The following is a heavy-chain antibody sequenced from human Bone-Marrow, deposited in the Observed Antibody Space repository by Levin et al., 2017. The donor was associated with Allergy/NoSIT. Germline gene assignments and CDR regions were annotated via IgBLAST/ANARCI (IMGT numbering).Heavy chain of an antibody. CDR1: GFSLSGHA. CDR2: ISGNGNDE. CDR3: AYDSVLPFEY. D-gene: IGHD3-16*01. Sequence: GGSLRLSCRASGFSLSGHAMSWVRQAPGKGLNWVSAISGNGNDEYYADSVKGRFTVSRDTSGNTVFLQMDSLSAEDTAVYYCAYDSVLPFEYWGQGTLVTVSS. V-gene: IGHV3-23*01. J-gene: IGHJ4*02.